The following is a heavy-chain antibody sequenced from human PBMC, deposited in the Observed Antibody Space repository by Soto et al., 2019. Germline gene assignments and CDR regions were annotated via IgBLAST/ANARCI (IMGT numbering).Heavy chain of an antibody. CDR1: GGSISGYY. J-gene: IGHJ4*02. D-gene: IGHD4-4*01. CDR2: IYYSGST. V-gene: IGHV4-59*08. CDR3: ARHGMAAVTQ. Sequence: PSETLSLTCTVSGGSISGYYWSWIRQPPGKGLEWIGYIYYSGSTNYNPSLKSRVTISIDTSKNQFSLKLSSVTAADTAVYYCARHGMAAVTQWGRGTLVTVSS.